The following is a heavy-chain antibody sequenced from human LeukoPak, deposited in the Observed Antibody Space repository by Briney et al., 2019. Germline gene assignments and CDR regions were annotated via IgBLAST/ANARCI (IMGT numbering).Heavy chain of an antibody. CDR2: IYYSGTT. Sequence: SETLSLTCIVSGGSITNYYWSWIRQPPGEGLEWIGSIYYSGTTYFNSSLKSRVTISVERSKNHFSLKLSSLTVADTARYYCARVYSSTHNWFDTWGQGIQVTVSS. V-gene: IGHV4-39*07. J-gene: IGHJ5*02. CDR1: GGSITNYY. CDR3: ARVYSSTHNWFDT. D-gene: IGHD6-19*01.